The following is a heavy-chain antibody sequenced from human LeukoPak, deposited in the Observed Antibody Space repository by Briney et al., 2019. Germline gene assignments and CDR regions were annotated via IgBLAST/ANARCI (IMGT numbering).Heavy chain of an antibody. CDR2: ISRDGITI. D-gene: IGHD3-3*01. CDR1: GFSFSDSY. CDR3: ARDWNYHMDV. Sequence: PGGSLRLSCTASGFSFSDSYMRWIRQAPGKGLEWVSDISRDGITIYYADSVKGRFTIPRDNAKNSLYLQMNSLRAEDTAIYYCARDWNYHMDVWGKGTTVTV. V-gene: IGHV3-11*04. J-gene: IGHJ6*03.